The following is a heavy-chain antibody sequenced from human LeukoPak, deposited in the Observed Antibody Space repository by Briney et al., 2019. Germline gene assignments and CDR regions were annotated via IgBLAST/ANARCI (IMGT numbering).Heavy chain of an antibody. J-gene: IGHJ4*02. CDR1: GFTFSNFA. D-gene: IGHD6-13*01. CDR2: IVGRSST. CDR3: ARIGAGSSRDY. Sequence: GGSLRLSCAASGFTFSNFAMTWVRQAPGKGLEWVSSIVGRSSTYCADSLKGRFTISRDNAKNSLYLQMNSLRAEDTAVYYCARIGAGSSRDYWGQGTLVTVSS. V-gene: IGHV3-21*01.